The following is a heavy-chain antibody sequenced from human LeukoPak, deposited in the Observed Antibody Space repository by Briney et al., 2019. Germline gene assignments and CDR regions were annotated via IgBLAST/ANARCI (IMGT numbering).Heavy chain of an antibody. D-gene: IGHD2-15*01. V-gene: IGHV4-34*01. J-gene: IGHJ4*02. CDR1: GGSFSGYY. Sequence: PSETLSLTCAVYGGSFSGYYWSWIRQPPGKGLEWIGEINHSGSTNYNPSLKSRVTISVDTSKNQFSLKLSSVTAADTAVYYCARDSPTAYCSGGSCYFDYWGQGTLVTVSS. CDR2: INHSGST. CDR3: ARDSPTAYCSGGSCYFDY.